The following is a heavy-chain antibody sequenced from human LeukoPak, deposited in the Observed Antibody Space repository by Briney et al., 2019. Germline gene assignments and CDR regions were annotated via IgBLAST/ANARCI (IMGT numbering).Heavy chain of an antibody. CDR3: VRKFATGD. D-gene: IGHD1-14*01. Sequence: GGSLRLSCAASGFTFSSHLMHWVRQAQGTGLVWVSSVKSDGTATNYADSVKGRFTISRDNAKNMLYLQMNSLRVEDTAVYYCVRKFATGDWGQGTLVTVSS. CDR2: VKSDGTAT. CDR1: GFTFSSHL. J-gene: IGHJ4*02. V-gene: IGHV3-74*01.